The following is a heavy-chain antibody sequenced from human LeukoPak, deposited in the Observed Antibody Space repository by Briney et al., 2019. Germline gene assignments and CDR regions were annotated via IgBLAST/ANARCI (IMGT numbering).Heavy chain of an antibody. CDR1: GGSFSGYY. CDR3: ATYSNYDRCLDY. V-gene: IGHV4-34*01. CDR2: INHSGST. D-gene: IGHD4-11*01. J-gene: IGHJ4*02. Sequence: SETLSLTCAVYGGSFSGYYWSWIRQPPGKGLEWIGEINHSGSTNYNPSLKSRVTISVDMSKNQFSLKLSSVTAADTAVYYCATYSNYDRCLDYWGQGTLVTVSS.